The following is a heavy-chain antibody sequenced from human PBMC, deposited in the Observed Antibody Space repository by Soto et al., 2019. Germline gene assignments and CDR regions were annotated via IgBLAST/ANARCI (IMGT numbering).Heavy chain of an antibody. D-gene: IGHD3-16*01. CDR2: INQDGGQD. J-gene: IGHJ3*02. Sequence: PGGYLRLSCAASRFTFSSSWMTWVRQAPGKGLEWVASINQDGGQDYYVDSVKGRFTISRDNARNSLYLQMDSLRAEDTAVFYCASGPAFGAFDIWGQGTMVTVSS. CDR3: ASGPAFGAFDI. V-gene: IGHV3-7*01. CDR1: RFTFSSSW.